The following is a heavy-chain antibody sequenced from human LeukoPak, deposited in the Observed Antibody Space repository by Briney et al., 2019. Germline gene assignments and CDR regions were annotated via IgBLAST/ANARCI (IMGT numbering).Heavy chain of an antibody. V-gene: IGHV3-20*04. CDR2: INWNGGST. CDR1: GFTFDDYG. J-gene: IGHJ4*02. CDR3: ARDVSSGWYSDY. Sequence: GGSLRLSCAASGFTFDDYGMSWVRQALGKGLEWVSGINWNGGSTGYADSVKGRFTISRDNAKNSLHLQMNSLRAEDTALYYCARDVSSGWYSDYWGQGTLVTVSS. D-gene: IGHD6-19*01.